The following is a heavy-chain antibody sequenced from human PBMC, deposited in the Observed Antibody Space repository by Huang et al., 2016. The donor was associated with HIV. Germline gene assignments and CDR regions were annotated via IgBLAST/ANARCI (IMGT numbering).Heavy chain of an antibody. J-gene: IGHJ5*02. D-gene: IGHD3-10*01. CDR2: MNPNSGDT. V-gene: IGHV1-8*01. CDR3: ARGGLLWFGELST. Sequence: QVQLVQSGAEVKKPGASVKVSCKASGYTFTNYDINWVRQATGQGLEWMGWMNPNSGDTCFAQKVQGRVTMTRNTSISTAYMELSSLRSEDTAVYYCARGGLLWFGELSTWGQGTLVTVSS. CDR1: GYTFTNYD.